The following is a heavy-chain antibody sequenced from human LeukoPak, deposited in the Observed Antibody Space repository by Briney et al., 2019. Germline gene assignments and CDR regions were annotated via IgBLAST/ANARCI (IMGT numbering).Heavy chain of an antibody. Sequence: GGSLRLSCAASGFTFSSFEMHWVRQAPGKGLEWVSYISSSGDTLYYANSMKGRFTISRDNAKNSLYLQMNSLRAEDTAVYYCVGADYDILTGYYIDYWGQGTLVTVSS. CDR1: GFTFSSFE. CDR2: ISSSGDTL. J-gene: IGHJ4*02. D-gene: IGHD3-9*01. CDR3: VGADYDILTGYYIDY. V-gene: IGHV3-48*03.